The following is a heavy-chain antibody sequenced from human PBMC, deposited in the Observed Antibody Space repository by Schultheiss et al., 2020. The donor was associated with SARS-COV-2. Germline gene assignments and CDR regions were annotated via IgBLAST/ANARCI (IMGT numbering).Heavy chain of an antibody. CDR2: INHSGST. V-gene: IGHV4-34*01. J-gene: IGHJ5*02. CDR3: ARALGSSSWQVHSPFDP. Sequence: GSLRLSCAVYGGSFSGYYWSWIRQPPGKGLEWIGEINHSGSTNYNPSLKSRVTISVDTSKNQFSLKLSSVTAADTAVYYCARALGSSSWQVHSPFDPWGQGTLVTVSS. D-gene: IGHD6-13*01. CDR1: GGSFSGYY.